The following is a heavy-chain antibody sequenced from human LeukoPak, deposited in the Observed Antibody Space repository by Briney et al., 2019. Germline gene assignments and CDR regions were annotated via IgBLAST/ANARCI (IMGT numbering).Heavy chain of an antibody. V-gene: IGHV3-11*01. Sequence: GGSLRLSCAASGFIFSDYYMSWIRQAPGKGLEWVSYISRSGSTTYYADSVKGRFTISRDNAKNSLYLQMNSLRAEDTAVYYCARDLKMDSGPFDYWGQGTLVTVSS. CDR1: GFIFSDYY. CDR2: ISRSGSTT. D-gene: IGHD5-12*01. CDR3: ARDLKMDSGPFDY. J-gene: IGHJ4*02.